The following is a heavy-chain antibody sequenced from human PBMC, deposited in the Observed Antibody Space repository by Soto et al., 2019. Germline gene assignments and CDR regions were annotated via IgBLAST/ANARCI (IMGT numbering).Heavy chain of an antibody. Sequence: EVQLVESGGGLVQPGGALRLSCAASGFTFSSYWMHWVRQAPGKGLVWVSRINSDGSSTNYADSVKGRFTISRDNAKNTLNLQMISLRVEDTAVYYCASGYKYGSYPYYYYGMDVWGQGTTVTVS. CDR2: INSDGSST. J-gene: IGHJ6*02. D-gene: IGHD5-18*01. CDR1: GFTFSSYW. V-gene: IGHV3-74*01. CDR3: ASGYKYGSYPYYYYGMDV.